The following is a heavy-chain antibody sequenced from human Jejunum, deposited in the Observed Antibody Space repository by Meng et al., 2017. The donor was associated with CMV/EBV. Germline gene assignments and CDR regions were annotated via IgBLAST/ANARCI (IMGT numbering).Heavy chain of an antibody. CDR3: TTSPRGNY. CDR1: GCTFSHAW. J-gene: IGHJ4*02. V-gene: IGHV3-15*01. Sequence: VVAGGGLVMPVDFLRRSCATSGCTFSHAWMTWVRQAPGKGLEWAGRIKSKSDGGTTDYAAPVKGRFTISRDDSKNTLYIQMNNLKTEDTAVFYCTTSPRGNYWGQGTLVTVSS. CDR2: IKSKSDGGTT. D-gene: IGHD3-16*01.